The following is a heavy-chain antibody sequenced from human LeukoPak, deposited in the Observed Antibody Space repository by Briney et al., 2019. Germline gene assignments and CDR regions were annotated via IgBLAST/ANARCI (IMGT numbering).Heavy chain of an antibody. CDR3: ARDLGYCSGGSCYRTSLDY. D-gene: IGHD2-15*01. Sequence: SGPTLVKPTQTLTLTCTFSGFSLTTSGVGVGWIRQPPGKALEWLALIYWNDDKRYSPSLKSRLTITKDTSKNQVVLTMTNMDPVDTATYFCARDLGYCSGGSCYRTSLDYWGQGTLVTVSS. CDR1: GFSLTTSGVG. CDR2: IYWNDDK. V-gene: IGHV2-5*01. J-gene: IGHJ4*02.